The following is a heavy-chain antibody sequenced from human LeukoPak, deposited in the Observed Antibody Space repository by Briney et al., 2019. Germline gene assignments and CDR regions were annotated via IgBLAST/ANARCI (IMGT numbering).Heavy chain of an antibody. Sequence: GGSLRLSCAASGSTFSNAWMSWVRQAPGKGLEWVGRIKSKTDGGTTDYAAPVKGRFTISRDNSKNTLYLQMNSLRAEDTAVYYCAKDNGLVLIEGYSYGYGHDYWGQGTLVTVSS. CDR3: AKDNGLVLIEGYSYGYGHDY. V-gene: IGHV3-15*01. CDR2: IKSKTDGGTT. J-gene: IGHJ4*02. D-gene: IGHD5-18*01. CDR1: GSTFSNAW.